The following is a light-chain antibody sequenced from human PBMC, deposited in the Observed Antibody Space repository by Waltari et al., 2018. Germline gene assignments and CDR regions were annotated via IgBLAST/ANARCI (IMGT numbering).Light chain of an antibody. CDR1: RGYSSNV. V-gene: IGLV4-69*01. Sequence: LVLTQSPSASASLGASVKPTSTLSRGYSSNVIAWLPQQPEKGPRSLMKVNSDGSNSKGDEIPDRFSGSSSGAERYLTISNRQSEDEADYYCQTGGHGTWVFGGGTKLTVL. J-gene: IGLJ3*02. CDR2: VNSDGSN. CDR3: QTGGHGTWV.